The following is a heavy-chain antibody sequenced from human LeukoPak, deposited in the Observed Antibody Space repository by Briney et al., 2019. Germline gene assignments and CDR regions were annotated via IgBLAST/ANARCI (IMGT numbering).Heavy chain of an antibody. CDR2: IKSKTDGETT. V-gene: IGHV3-15*01. J-gene: IGHJ4*02. CDR1: GFTFTNAW. D-gene: IGHD3-10*01. Sequence: RTGGSLRLSCVDSGFTFTNAWMSWVRQAPGKGLEWIGRIKSKTDGETTNYAEPVRGRFTISRDDSKSAVYLQMDSLKIEDTAVYCCTTDLGTYYHGSQRLIPIDYWGQGTLVTVSS. CDR3: TTDLGTYYHGSQRLIPIDY.